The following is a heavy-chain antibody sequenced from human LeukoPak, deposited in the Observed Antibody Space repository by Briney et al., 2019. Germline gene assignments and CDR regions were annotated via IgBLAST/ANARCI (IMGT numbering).Heavy chain of an antibody. D-gene: IGHD3-10*01. CDR2: IYYSGST. J-gene: IGHJ4*02. V-gene: IGHV4-59*12. CDR1: GASISSYY. CDR3: ARRGRRAFGFDY. Sequence: SETLSLTCTVSGASISSYYWSWIRQPPGKGLEWIGYIYYSGSTNYNPTLKSRVTMSVDTSKNQFSLKLSSVTAADTAVYYCARRGRRAFGFDYWGQGTLVTVSS.